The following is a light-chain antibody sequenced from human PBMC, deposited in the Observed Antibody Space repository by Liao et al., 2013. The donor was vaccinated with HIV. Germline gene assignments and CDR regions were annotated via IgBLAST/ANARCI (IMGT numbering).Light chain of an antibody. CDR2: YDS. CDR1: NIGSKS. V-gene: IGLV3-21*01. CDR3: QSAVGL. Sequence: SYVLTQPPSVSVAPGKTARITCGGNNIGSKSVHWYQQKPGQAPVLVIYYDSDRPSGIPERFSGSSSGTKVTLTISGVQAEDEADYYCQSAVGLFGGGTKLTVL. J-gene: IGLJ3*02.